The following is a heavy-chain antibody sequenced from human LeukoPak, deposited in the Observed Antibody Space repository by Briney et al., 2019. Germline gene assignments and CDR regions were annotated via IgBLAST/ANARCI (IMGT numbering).Heavy chain of an antibody. D-gene: IGHD5-24*01. V-gene: IGHV4-59*01. CDR1: GGSISSYY. CDR3: AREVDGYNYYFDY. Sequence: SETLSLTCTVSGGSISSYYWSWIRQPPGKGLEWIGYIYYCGSTNYNPSLKSRVTISVNASKNQFSLKLSSVTAADTAVYYCAREVDGYNYYFDYWGQGTLVTVSS. CDR2: IYYCGST. J-gene: IGHJ4*02.